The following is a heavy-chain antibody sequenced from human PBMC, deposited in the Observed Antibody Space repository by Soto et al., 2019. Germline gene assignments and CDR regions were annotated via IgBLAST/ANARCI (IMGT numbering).Heavy chain of an antibody. CDR3: ARGPPPTVTTRFDP. CDR1: GGPFTAYA. J-gene: IGHJ5*02. CDR2: IIPIFGTA. D-gene: IGHD4-17*01. Sequence: QVQLVQSGAGGRNPGPRLRASSKAPGGPFTAYAISWVRRPPGQGLEWMGGIIPIFGTANYAQKFQGRVTITADESTSTAYMELSSLRSEDTAVYYCARGPPPTVTTRFDPWGQGTLVTVSS. V-gene: IGHV1-69*12.